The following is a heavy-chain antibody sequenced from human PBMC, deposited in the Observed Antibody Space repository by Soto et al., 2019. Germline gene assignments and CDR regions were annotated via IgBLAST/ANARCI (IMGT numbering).Heavy chain of an antibody. CDR2: FDPEDGET. CDR3: VTEAQGYCSGGSCYSIRAFDI. D-gene: IGHD2-15*01. Sequence: ASVKVSCKVSGYTLTELFMHWVRQAPGKGLEWMGGFDPEDGETIYAQKFQGRVTMTEDTSTDTAYMELSSLRSEDTAVYYCVTEAQGYCSGGSCYSIRAFDIWGQGTMVTVSS. CDR1: GYTLTELF. V-gene: IGHV1-24*01. J-gene: IGHJ3*02.